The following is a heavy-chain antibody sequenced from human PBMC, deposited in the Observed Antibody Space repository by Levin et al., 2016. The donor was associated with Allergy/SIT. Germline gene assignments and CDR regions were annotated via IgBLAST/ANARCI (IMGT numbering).Heavy chain of an antibody. J-gene: IGHJ6*02. Sequence: WVRQAPGQGLEWMGGFDPEDGETIYAQKFQGRVTMTEDTSTDTAYMELSSLRSEDTAVYYCATDHYDYGDYGRGGGMDVWGQGTTVTVSS. D-gene: IGHD4-17*01. CDR2: FDPEDGET. CDR3: ATDHYDYGDYGRGGGMDV. V-gene: IGHV1-24*01.